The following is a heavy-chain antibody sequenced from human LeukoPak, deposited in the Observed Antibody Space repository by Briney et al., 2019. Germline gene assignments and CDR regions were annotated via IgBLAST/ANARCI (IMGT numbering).Heavy chain of an antibody. CDR1: GGSISSYY. V-gene: IGHV4-4*07. CDR3: ARVIRYYDSSGYYQNDAFDI. J-gene: IGHJ3*02. D-gene: IGHD3-22*01. CDR2: IYTSGST. Sequence: KSSETLSLTCTVSGGSISSYYWSWIRQPAGKGLEWIGRIYTSGSTNYNPSLKSRVTMSVDTSKNQFSLKLSSVTAADTAVYYCARVIRYYDSSGYYQNDAFDIWGQGTMVTVSS.